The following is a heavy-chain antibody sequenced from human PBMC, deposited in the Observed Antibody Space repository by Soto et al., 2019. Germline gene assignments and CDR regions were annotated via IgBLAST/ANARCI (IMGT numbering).Heavy chain of an antibody. J-gene: IGHJ5*02. D-gene: IGHD3-10*01. CDR3: ARDFRDGINPDGGEFDP. V-gene: IGHV3-30-3*01. CDR2: ISYDGANK. Sequence: GGSLRLSCAASGFTFSSYAMHWVRQAPGKGLEWVAVISYDGANKYYADSVKGRFTISRDNSNNTLYLQMNSLRAEDTALYFCARDFRDGINPDGGEFDPWGQGTQVTVSS. CDR1: GFTFSSYA.